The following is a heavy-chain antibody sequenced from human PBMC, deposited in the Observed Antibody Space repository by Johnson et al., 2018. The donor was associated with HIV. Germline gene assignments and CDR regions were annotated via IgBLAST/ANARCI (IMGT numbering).Heavy chain of an antibody. CDR3: AKSIAAAGTNAFDI. CDR1: GFTFDEHG. V-gene: IGHV3-20*04. D-gene: IGHD6-13*01. J-gene: IGHJ3*02. Sequence: VQLVESGGGVVRPGESLRLSCAASGFTFDEHGMSWVRQAPGKGLEWVSGIAWNGATTGYADSVKGRFTTSRDNVKKSLYLQMNSLRAEDTAVYYCAKSIAAAGTNAFDIWGQGTMVTVSS. CDR2: IAWNGATT.